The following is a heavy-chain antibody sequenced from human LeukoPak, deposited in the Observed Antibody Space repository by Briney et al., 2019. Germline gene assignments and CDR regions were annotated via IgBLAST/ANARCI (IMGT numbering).Heavy chain of an antibody. V-gene: IGHV3-33*01. Sequence: GGSLRLSCAPSGFTFSSYCIHWVRQAPGKGREWVADIYYDVSIKYYAHSVRGRFTISRDNSKNTLYLQMNSLRAEDTAVYYCARDRARFENLDYWGQGTQVTVSS. CDR3: ARDRARFENLDY. J-gene: IGHJ4*02. CDR1: GFTFSSYC. CDR2: IYYDVSIK. D-gene: IGHD2/OR15-2a*01.